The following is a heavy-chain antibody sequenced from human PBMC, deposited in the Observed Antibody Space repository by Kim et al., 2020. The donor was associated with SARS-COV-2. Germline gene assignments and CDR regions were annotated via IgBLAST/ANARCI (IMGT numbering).Heavy chain of an antibody. V-gene: IGHV3-64*01. J-gene: IGHJ1*01. CDR1: GFTFSSYA. D-gene: IGHD3-22*01. CDR3: ARDKGYYDSSGLLGD. Sequence: GGSLRLSCAASGFTFSSYAMHWVRQAPGKGLEYVSAISSNGGSTYYANSVKGRFTISRDNSKNTLYLQMGSLRAEDMAVYYCARDKGYYDSSGLLGDWG. CDR2: ISSNGGST.